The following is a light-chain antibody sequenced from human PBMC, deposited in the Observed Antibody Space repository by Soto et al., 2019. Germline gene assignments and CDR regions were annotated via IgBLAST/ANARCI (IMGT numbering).Light chain of an antibody. CDR3: QQYNNWPPYT. CDR1: QSVSSD. CDR2: CAS. J-gene: IGKJ2*01. Sequence: EIVMTQSPATLSVSPGERATLSCRASQSVSSDLAWSQQKPGQAPRLLLYCASTRATGILARFTGSGSGTEFTLTISSLQSEDFAVYYCQQYNNWPPYTFGQGTKLEIK. V-gene: IGKV3-15*01.